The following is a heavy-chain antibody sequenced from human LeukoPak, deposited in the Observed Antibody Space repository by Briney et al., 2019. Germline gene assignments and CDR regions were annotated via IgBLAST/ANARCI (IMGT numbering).Heavy chain of an antibody. J-gene: IGHJ4*02. V-gene: IGHV3-7*01. CDR3: ARDLDTAMVTDY. Sequence: GGSLRLSCAASGFTFSRYWMSWVRQAPGKGLEWVANIKQDGSEKYYVDSVKVRFTISRDNVKNSLYLQMNSLRAEDTAVYYCARDLDTAMVTDYWGQGTLVTVSS. D-gene: IGHD5-18*01. CDR1: GFTFSRYW. CDR2: IKQDGSEK.